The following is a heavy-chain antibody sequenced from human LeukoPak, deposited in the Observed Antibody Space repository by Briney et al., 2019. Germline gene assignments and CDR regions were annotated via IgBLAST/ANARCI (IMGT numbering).Heavy chain of an antibody. J-gene: IGHJ6*03. CDR1: GFTVSSNY. D-gene: IGHD2-2*01. Sequence: GGSLRLSCAASGFTVSSNYMSWVRQAPGKGLEWVSVIYSGGSTYYADAVKGRFTISRDNSKNTLFLQMNSLRAEDTAVYYCAKRRTDCTSTSCPPYYFYYMDVWGKGTTVTVSS. V-gene: IGHV3-53*05. CDR2: IYSGGST. CDR3: AKRRTDCTSTSCPPYYFYYMDV.